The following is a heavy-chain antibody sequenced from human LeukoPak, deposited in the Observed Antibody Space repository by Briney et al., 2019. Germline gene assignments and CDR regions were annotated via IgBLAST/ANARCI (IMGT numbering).Heavy chain of an antibody. Sequence: GGSLRLSCAASGFTFSSYGMHWVRQAPGKGLEWVAVISYDGSNKYYADSVKGRFTISRDNSKNTLYLQMNSLRAEDTAVYYCAKDSGSGPVDYWGRGTLVTVSS. CDR1: GFTFSSYG. CDR2: ISYDGSNK. CDR3: AKDSGSGPVDY. V-gene: IGHV3-30*18. J-gene: IGHJ4*02. D-gene: IGHD6-19*01.